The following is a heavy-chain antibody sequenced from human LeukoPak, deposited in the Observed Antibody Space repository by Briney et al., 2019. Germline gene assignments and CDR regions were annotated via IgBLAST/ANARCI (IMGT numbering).Heavy chain of an antibody. CDR3: AREWEQWLVLAGAFDI. CDR2: IRYDGSNK. V-gene: IGHV3-30*02. CDR1: GFTFSSYG. J-gene: IGHJ3*02. Sequence: SGGSLRLSFAASGFTFSSYGMHWVRQAPGKGLEWVAFIRYDGSNKYYADSVKGRFTISRDNSKNALYLQMNSLRAEDTAVYYCAREWEQWLVLAGAFDIWGQGTMVTVSS. D-gene: IGHD6-19*01.